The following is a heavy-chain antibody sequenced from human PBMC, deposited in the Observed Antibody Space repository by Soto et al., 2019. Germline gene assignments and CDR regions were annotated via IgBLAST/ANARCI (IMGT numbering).Heavy chain of an antibody. CDR2: IYYSGTT. V-gene: IGHV4-30-4*02. CDR3: ARFPRGYSYGHFDY. D-gene: IGHD5-18*01. CDR1: GASISSADYY. J-gene: IGHJ4*02. Sequence: PSETLSLTCTVSGASISSADYYWSWIRQPPGKGLEWIGYIYYSGTTYNNPSLKSRVTISVDTSKNQFSLKLSSVTAADTAVYYCARFPRGYSYGHFDYWGQGTLVTVSS.